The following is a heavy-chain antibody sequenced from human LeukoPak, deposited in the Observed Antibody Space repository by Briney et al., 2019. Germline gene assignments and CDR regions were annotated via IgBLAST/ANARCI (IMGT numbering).Heavy chain of an antibody. Sequence: SETLSLTCTVSGGSIRSSYYYWGWIRQPPGKGLEWIGSIYDSGSTYYNPSLKSRVTISVDTSKNQFSLKLNSVTAADTAVYYCARDHGRATLNYYGMDVWGQGTTVTVSS. CDR2: IYDSGST. CDR1: GGSIRSSYYY. CDR3: ARDHGRATLNYYGMDV. D-gene: IGHD1-26*01. J-gene: IGHJ6*02. V-gene: IGHV4-39*02.